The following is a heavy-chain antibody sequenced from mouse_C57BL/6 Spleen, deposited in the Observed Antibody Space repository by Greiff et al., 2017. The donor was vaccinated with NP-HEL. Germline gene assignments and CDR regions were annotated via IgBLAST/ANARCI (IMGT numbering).Heavy chain of an antibody. V-gene: IGHV5-6*02. Sequence: EVKLVESGGDLVKPGGSLKLSCAASGFTFSSYGMSWVRQTPDKRLEWVATISSGGSYTYYPDSVKGRFTISRDNAKNTLYLQMGSLKSEDTAMYYCARHWGITTVVAPYYAMDYWGQGTSVTVSS. CDR1: GFTFSSYG. J-gene: IGHJ4*01. D-gene: IGHD1-1*01. CDR3: ARHWGITTVVAPYYAMDY. CDR2: ISSGGSYT.